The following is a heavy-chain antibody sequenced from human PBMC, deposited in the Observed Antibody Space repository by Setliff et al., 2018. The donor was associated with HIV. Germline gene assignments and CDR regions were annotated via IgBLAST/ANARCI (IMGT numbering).Heavy chain of an antibody. Sequence: PSETLSLTCTVSGGSITSGNYYWSWIRQPPGKGLEWIGNIYQSDFSYYNPSLKSRVTMSIDTSKNQFSLQLTSVTAADTAVYYCARDAEGYCRGTTCFPYYFDYWGQGALVTVSS. CDR1: GGSITSGNYY. V-gene: IGHV4-39*07. D-gene: IGHD2-15*01. CDR2: IYQSDFS. CDR3: ARDAEGYCRGTTCFPYYFDY. J-gene: IGHJ4*02.